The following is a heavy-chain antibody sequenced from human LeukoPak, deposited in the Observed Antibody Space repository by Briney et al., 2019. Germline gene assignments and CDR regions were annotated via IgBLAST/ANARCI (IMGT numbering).Heavy chain of an antibody. CDR2: IYYSGST. CDR1: GGSISSSSYY. CDR3: AGRPRMVYAIGAFDI. D-gene: IGHD2-8*01. V-gene: IGHV4-39*01. J-gene: IGHJ3*02. Sequence: PSETLSLTCTVSGGSISSSSYYWGWIRQPPGKGLEWIGSIYYSGSTYYNPSLKSRVTISVDTSKNQFSLKLSSVTAADTAVYYCAGRPRMVYAIGAFDIWGQGTMDTVSS.